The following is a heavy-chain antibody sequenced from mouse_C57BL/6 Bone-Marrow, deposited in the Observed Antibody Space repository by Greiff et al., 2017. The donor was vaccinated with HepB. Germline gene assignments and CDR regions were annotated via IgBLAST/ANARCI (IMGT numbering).Heavy chain of an antibody. CDR2: INPNNGGT. CDR1: GYTFTDYY. V-gene: IGHV1-26*01. J-gene: IGHJ3*01. Sequence: VQLQQSGPELVKPGASVKISCKASGYTFTDYYMNWVKQSHGKSLEWIGDINPNNGGTSYSQKFKGKATLTVDKSSSTAYMELRSLTSEDSAVYYCASPWFAYWGQGTLVTVSA. CDR3: ASPWFAY.